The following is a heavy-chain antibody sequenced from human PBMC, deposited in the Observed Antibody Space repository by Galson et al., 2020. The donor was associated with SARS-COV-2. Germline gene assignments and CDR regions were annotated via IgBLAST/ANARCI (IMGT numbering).Heavy chain of an antibody. D-gene: IGHD4-17*01. J-gene: IGHJ4*02. CDR2: IHYRGST. CDR1: GGSISTRSYY. Sequence: SETLSLTCSVSGGSISTRSYYWGWIRQPPGGGLEWIGSIHYRGSTSYSPSLNGRLTMSVDTSKNQFSLKLNSVTAADTAVYYCARRGETVSWVDWGQVILVTVSS. CDR3: ARRGETVSWVD. V-gene: IGHV4-39*01.